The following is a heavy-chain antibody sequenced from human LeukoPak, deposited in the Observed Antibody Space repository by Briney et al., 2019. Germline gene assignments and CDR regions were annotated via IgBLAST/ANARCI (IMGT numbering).Heavy chain of an antibody. CDR3: ARESSGSQRGIDY. V-gene: IGHV3-33*01. D-gene: IGHD5-12*01. CDR2: IWYDGSNK. J-gene: IGHJ4*02. CDR1: GFTFSSYG. Sequence: GGSLRLSRAASGFTFSSYGMHWARQAPGKGLEWVAVIWYDGSNKYFADSVKGRFTISRDNSKNTLYLQMNSLRAEDTAVYYCARESSGSQRGIDYWGQGTLVTVSS.